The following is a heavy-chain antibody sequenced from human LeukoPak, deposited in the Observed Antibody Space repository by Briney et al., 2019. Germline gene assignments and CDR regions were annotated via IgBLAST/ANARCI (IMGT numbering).Heavy chain of an antibody. V-gene: IGHV4-59*01. Sequence: SETLSLTCTVSGGSISSYYWSWIRQPPGRGLEWIGYIYYSGSTNYNPSLKSRVTISVDTSKNQFSLKLSSVTAADTAVYYCARDGSQGYCSGGSCFYNGMDVWGQGTTVTVSS. CDR1: GGSISSYY. J-gene: IGHJ6*02. D-gene: IGHD2-15*01. CDR2: IYYSGST. CDR3: ARDGSQGYCSGGSCFYNGMDV.